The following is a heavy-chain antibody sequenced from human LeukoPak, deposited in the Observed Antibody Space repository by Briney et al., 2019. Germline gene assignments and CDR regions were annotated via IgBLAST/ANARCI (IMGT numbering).Heavy chain of an antibody. CDR1: GFTFSSSA. Sequence: GGSLRLSCTTSGFTFSSSAMSWVRQAPGKGLEWVANVNQGGTEKFYVASVKGRFSISRDNAENSLYLQMNSLRAEDTAVYYCVGGDYWGQGTLVTVSS. V-gene: IGHV3-7*01. J-gene: IGHJ4*02. CDR2: VNQGGTEK. CDR3: VGGDY.